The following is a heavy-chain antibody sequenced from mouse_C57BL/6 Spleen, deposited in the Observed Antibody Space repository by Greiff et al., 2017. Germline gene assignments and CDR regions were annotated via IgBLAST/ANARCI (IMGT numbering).Heavy chain of an antibody. CDR3: TRDGNYVGAMDY. V-gene: IGHV5-9-1*02. Sequence: EVKLVESGEGLVKPGGSLKLSCAASGFTFSSYAMSWVRQTPEKRLEWVAYISSGGDYIYYADTVKGRFTISSDNARNTLYLQMSSLKSEDTAMYYCTRDGNYVGAMDYWGQGTSVTVSS. CDR1: GFTFSSYA. J-gene: IGHJ4*01. CDR2: ISSGGDYI. D-gene: IGHD2-1*01.